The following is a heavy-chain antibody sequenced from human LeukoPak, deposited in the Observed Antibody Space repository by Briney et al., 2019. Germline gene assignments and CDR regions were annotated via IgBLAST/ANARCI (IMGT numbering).Heavy chain of an antibody. Sequence: GRSLRLSCAASGFTFSGYGMHWVRQAPGKGLEWVALIWYDGSNKYYADSVKGRFTISRGNSKNTLYLQMNSLRAEDTAVYYCARELGSSGYYPFDYWGQGTLVTVSS. J-gene: IGHJ4*02. D-gene: IGHD3-22*01. CDR2: IWYDGSNK. V-gene: IGHV3-33*01. CDR3: ARELGSSGYYPFDY. CDR1: GFTFSGYG.